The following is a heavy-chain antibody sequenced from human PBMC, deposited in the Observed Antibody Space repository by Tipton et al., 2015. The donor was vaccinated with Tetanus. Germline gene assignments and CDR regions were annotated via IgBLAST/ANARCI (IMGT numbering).Heavy chain of an antibody. CDR3: ARDGIPREVITDWYFDL. D-gene: IGHD3-22*01. Sequence: GLVKPSQTLSLTCTVSGGSISSGGFFWNWIRQHPGKGLEWIGYIYYSGSTYYNPSLKSRVTISVDTSKNQFSLKLSSVTAADTAVYYCARDGIPREVITDWYFDLWGRGTLVTVSS. J-gene: IGHJ2*01. CDR1: GGSISSGGFF. V-gene: IGHV4-31*03. CDR2: IYYSGST.